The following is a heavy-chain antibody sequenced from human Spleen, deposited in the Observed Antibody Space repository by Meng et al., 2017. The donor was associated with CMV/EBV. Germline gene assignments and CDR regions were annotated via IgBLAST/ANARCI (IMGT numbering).Heavy chain of an antibody. CDR2: VYWNGDNI. CDR3: ARGHHLTVVYYSLTV. V-gene: IGHV3-9*01. Sequence: SLKISCVASGFTFDDYAMHWIRQAPGKGLEWVSGVYWNGDNIGYADSVKGRFTISKDNTKKSLYLQMNSLRSEDTALYFCARGHHLTVVYYSLTVWGQGTTVTVSS. D-gene: IGHD1-26*01. J-gene: IGHJ6*02. CDR1: GFTFDDYA.